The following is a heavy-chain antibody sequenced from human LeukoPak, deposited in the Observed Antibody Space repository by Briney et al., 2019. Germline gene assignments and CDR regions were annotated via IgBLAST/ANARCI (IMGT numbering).Heavy chain of an antibody. J-gene: IGHJ4*02. CDR1: GFTFSNYW. Sequence: PGGSLRLSCAASGFTFSNYWMHWVRQAPGKGLVWVSRIETDGSITSYADSVKGRFTISRANAKKTLYLQMNSLRAEDTAVYYCARENYGGFDYWGQGTLVTVSS. CDR2: IETDGSIT. V-gene: IGHV3-74*01. D-gene: IGHD4/OR15-4a*01. CDR3: ARENYGGFDY.